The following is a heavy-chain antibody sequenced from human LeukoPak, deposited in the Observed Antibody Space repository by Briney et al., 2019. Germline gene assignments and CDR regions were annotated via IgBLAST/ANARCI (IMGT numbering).Heavy chain of an antibody. J-gene: IGHJ6*03. CDR3: ARDAGYSSSRHYMDV. D-gene: IGHD6-13*01. V-gene: IGHV4-38-2*02. CDR2: IYHSGST. CDR1: GYSISSGYY. Sequence: SETLSLTCTVSGYSISSGYYWGWIRQPPGKGLEWIGSIYHSGSTYYNPSLKSRVTISVDTSKNQFSLKLSSVTAADTAVYYCARDAGYSSSRHYMDVWGKGTTVTVSS.